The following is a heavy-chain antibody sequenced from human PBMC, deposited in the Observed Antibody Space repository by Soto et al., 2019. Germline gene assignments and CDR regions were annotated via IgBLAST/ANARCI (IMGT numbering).Heavy chain of an antibody. Sequence: SETLSLTCTVSGGSISSGDYYWSWIRQPPGKGLEWIGYIYYSGSTYYNPSLKSRVTISVDTSKNQFSLKLSSVTAADTAVYYCAREGIAAAEAQYNWFDPWGPGTLVTVS. J-gene: IGHJ5*02. CDR3: AREGIAAAEAQYNWFDP. V-gene: IGHV4-30-4*01. CDR2: IYYSGST. CDR1: GGSISSGDYY. D-gene: IGHD6-13*01.